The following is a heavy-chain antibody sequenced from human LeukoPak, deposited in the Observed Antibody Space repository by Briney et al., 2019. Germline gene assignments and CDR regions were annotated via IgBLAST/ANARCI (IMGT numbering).Heavy chain of an antibody. D-gene: IGHD1-26*01. CDR2: IYYSGST. Sequence: SETLSLTCTVSGGSISSGGYYWSWIRQPPGKGLEWIGYIYYSGSTYYNPSLKSRVTISVDTSKNQFSLKLSSVTAADTAVYYCARELVGAISFDYWGQGTLVTVSS. CDR3: ARELVGAISFDY. V-gene: IGHV4-31*03. CDR1: GGSISSGGYY. J-gene: IGHJ4*02.